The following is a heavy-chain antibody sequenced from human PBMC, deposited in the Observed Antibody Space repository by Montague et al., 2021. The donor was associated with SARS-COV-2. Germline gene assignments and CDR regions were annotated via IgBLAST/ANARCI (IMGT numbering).Heavy chain of an antibody. Sequence: SLRLSCAASGFTFSSYEMNWVRQAPGKGLEWVSYISSSGSIMYYADSVKGRFTISRDNAKNSLYLQMNSLRAEDTAVYYCARGRGYDWNWGQGTLVTVSS. CDR3: ARGRGYDWN. CDR1: GFTFSSYE. CDR2: ISSSGSIM. D-gene: IGHD5-12*01. V-gene: IGHV3-48*03. J-gene: IGHJ4*02.